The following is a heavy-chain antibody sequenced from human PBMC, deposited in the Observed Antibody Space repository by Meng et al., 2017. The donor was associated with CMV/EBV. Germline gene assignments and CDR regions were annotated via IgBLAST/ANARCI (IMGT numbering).Heavy chain of an antibody. CDR2: IYSGGSNT. Sequence: GESLKISCAASGFTFSNAWMSWVRQAPGKGLEWVSVIYSGGSNTYYADSVKGRFTISRDNSKNTLYLQMNSLRAEDTAVYYCAKDQRLTSDPYGMDVWGQGTTVTVSS. CDR1: GFTFSNAW. CDR3: AKDQRLTSDPYGMDV. J-gene: IGHJ6*02. V-gene: IGHV3-23*03. D-gene: IGHD4/OR15-4a*01.